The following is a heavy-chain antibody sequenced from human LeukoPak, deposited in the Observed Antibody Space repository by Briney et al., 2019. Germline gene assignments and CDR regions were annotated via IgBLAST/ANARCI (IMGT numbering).Heavy chain of an antibody. D-gene: IGHD4-11*01. V-gene: IGHV4-31*03. CDR2: IYYSGST. J-gene: IGHJ6*02. CDR1: GGSISSGGYY. Sequence: SEALSLTFTVSGGSISSGGYYWSWIRQHPGKGLEWIGYIYYSGSTYYNPSLKSRVTISVDTSKNQFSLKLSSVTAADTAVYYCATIYSNLFGYYYGMDVWGQGTTVTVSS. CDR3: ATIYSNLFGYYYGMDV.